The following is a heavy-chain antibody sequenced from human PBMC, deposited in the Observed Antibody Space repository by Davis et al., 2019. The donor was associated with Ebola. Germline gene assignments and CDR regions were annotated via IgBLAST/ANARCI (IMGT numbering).Heavy chain of an antibody. D-gene: IGHD1-1*01. Sequence: GESLKISCVGSGFTFSDYGMHWVRQVPGTGLEWVAVVSYDGTDQYYADSVKGRFTISRDNSKNTLYLQMDSLRSEDTAIYYCARDRGTGTTGSHGMDVWGKGTTVTVSS. CDR1: GFTFSDYG. CDR2: VSYDGTDQ. J-gene: IGHJ6*04. V-gene: IGHV3-30*03. CDR3: ARDRGTGTTGSHGMDV.